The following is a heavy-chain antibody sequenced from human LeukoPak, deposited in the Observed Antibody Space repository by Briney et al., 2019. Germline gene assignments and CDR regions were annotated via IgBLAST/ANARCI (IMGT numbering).Heavy chain of an antibody. CDR1: GFTFSTYA. CDR3: AKDKGAMNSALDY. J-gene: IGHJ4*02. CDR2: IPYDGSNK. D-gene: IGHD3-10*01. V-gene: IGHV3-30*04. Sequence: PGRSLRLSCAASGFTFSTYAMHWVRQAPGKGLEWVAVIPYDGSNKYYADSVKGRFTISRENSKNRLYPQMNSLRAEDTAVYYCAKDKGAMNSALDYWGRGTLVTVSS.